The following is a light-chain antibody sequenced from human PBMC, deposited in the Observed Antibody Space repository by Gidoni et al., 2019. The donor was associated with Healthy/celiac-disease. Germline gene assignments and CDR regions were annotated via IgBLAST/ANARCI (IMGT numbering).Light chain of an antibody. J-gene: IGKJ5*01. CDR3: QQYDNLPIT. CDR2: ESS. V-gene: IGKV1-33*01. Sequence: DIQMTKSPSSLSASVGDRVTITCQASEDIANYLNWYQQKPGKAPNLLIYESSNLETGVPSRFSGSGSGTDFTFTISSLQPEDFATYYCQQYDNLPITFGQGTRLDMK. CDR1: EDIANY.